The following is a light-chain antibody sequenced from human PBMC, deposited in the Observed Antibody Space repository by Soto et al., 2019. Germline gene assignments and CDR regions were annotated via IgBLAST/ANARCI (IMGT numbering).Light chain of an antibody. Sequence: DIQVTQSPPSVSASVGDRVTITCRASQDVGVYLAWYQQKPGTAPKLLISAASTLPVVVPARFSGSGSGTDFTLTISSLEPEDSATYFCQQCARFPLAFGGGTKVEIK. CDR2: AAS. J-gene: IGKJ4*01. CDR3: QQCARFPLA. CDR1: QDVGVY. V-gene: IGKV1-12*01.